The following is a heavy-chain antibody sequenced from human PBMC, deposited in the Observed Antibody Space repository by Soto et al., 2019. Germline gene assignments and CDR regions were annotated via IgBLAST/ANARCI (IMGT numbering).Heavy chain of an antibody. V-gene: IGHV4-61*01. D-gene: IGHD6-13*01. CDR2: IYYSGST. CDR1: GGPISSGSYY. CDR3: ARGSYSSSWYFYYYGMDV. Sequence: SETLSLTCTVSGGPISSGSYYWSWIRQPPGKGLEWIGYIYYSGSTNYNPSLKSRVTISVDTSKNQFSPKLSSVTAADTAVYYCARGSYSSSWYFYYYGMDVWGQGTTVTVSS. J-gene: IGHJ6*02.